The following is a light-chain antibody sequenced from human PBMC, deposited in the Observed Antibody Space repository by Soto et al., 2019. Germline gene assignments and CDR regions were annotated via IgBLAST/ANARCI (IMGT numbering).Light chain of an antibody. CDR1: SSNIGAGYD. CDR2: GNS. J-gene: IGLJ3*02. V-gene: IGLV1-40*01. CDR3: QSYNRSLSGFWV. Sequence: QSVLTQPPSVSGAPGQRVTISCTGSSSNIGAGYDVHWYQQLPGTAPKLLIYGNSNRPSGVPDRFSGSKSGTSASLAITGLQAEDEADYYCQSYNRSLSGFWVFGGGTKLTLL.